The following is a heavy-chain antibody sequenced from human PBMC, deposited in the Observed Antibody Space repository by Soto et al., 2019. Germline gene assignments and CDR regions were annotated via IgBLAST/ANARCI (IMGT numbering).Heavy chain of an antibody. J-gene: IGHJ6*03. CDR2: IIPIFGNT. V-gene: IGHV1-8*02. CDR3: ARAGGARYCSGGSCYFRSYYYYYMDV. Sequence: ASVKVSCKASGGTFSSYAISWVRQAPGQGLEWMGGIIPIFGNTGYAQKFQGRVTMTRNTSISTAYMELSSLRSEDTAVYYCARAGGARYCSGGSCYFRSYYYYYMDVWGKGTTVTVSS. D-gene: IGHD2-15*01. CDR1: GGTFSSYA.